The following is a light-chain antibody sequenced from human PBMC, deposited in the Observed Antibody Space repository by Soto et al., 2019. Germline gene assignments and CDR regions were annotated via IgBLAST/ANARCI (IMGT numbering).Light chain of an antibody. CDR3: SSYTSSSTPGV. CDR1: SSDVGGYNY. CDR2: DVS. V-gene: IGLV2-14*01. J-gene: IGLJ1*01. Sequence: QCVLTQPASVSGSPGQSITISCTGTSSDVGGYNYVSWYQQHPGKAPKLMIYDVSNRPSGVTNRFSGSKSGNTASLTISGLQAEDEAVYYCSSYTSSSTPGVFGTGTKVTVL.